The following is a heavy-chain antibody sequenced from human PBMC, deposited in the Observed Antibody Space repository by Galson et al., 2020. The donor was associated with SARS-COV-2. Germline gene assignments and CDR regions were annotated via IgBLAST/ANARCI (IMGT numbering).Heavy chain of an antibody. D-gene: IGHD3-9*01. CDR3: ASNSYYDILTGYYTPVVY. J-gene: IGHJ4*02. CDR1: GGSFSGYY. Sequence: SETLSLTCAVYGGSFSGYYWSWIRQPPGKGLEWIGEINHSGSTNYNPSLKSRGTISVDTSKNQFSLKLSSVTAADTAVDYCASNSYYDILTGYYTPVVYWGQGTLVTVSS. V-gene: IGHV4-34*01. CDR2: INHSGST.